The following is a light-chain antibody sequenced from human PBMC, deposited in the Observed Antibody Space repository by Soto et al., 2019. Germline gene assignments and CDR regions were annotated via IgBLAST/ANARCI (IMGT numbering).Light chain of an antibody. CDR1: ESVRSDY. CDR2: GAS. CDR3: QQSGDLPLS. J-gene: IGKJ3*01. Sequence: EIVLSQSPGTLSLSTGQRATLSCRASESVRSDYLAWYQQRPGQTPRLLIYGASTRDTAIPDRFNGSGSGTDFTLTISRVEPEDFAVYYCQQSGDLPLSFGPGTKVDIK. V-gene: IGKV3-20*01.